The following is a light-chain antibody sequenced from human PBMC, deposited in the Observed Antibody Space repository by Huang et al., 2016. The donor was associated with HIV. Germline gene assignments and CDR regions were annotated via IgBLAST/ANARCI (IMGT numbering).Light chain of an antibody. V-gene: IGKV3-15*01. CDR2: GAS. CDR3: QQYNDWPPT. Sequence: IVMTQSPDTLSVSPGERATLSCRASQTVSNNLAWYQQNPGQAPRLLIYGASTRATGVPARFSGSGSGTEFALTISSLTSEDFTFYYCQQYNDWPPTFGQGIKLEI. CDR1: QTVSNN. J-gene: IGKJ2*01.